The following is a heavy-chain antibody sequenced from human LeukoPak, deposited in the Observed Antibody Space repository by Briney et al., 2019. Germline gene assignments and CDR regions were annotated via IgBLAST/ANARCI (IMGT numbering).Heavy chain of an antibody. CDR2: INPNTGNT. V-gene: IGHV1-8*03. CDR1: GGTFSSYA. J-gene: IGHJ4*02. D-gene: IGHD2-2*03. CDR3: ARARIGYCRITSCPAFGY. Sequence: ASVKVSCKASGGTFSSYAISWVRQATAQGLEWMGWINPNTGNTGYAQSFQGRVTISRNTSMSTAFMELRGLRSDDTAVYYCARARIGYCRITSCPAFGYWGQGTLVTVSS.